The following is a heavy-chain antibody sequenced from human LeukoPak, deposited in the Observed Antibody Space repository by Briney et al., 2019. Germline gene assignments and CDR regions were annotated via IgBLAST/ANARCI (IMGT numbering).Heavy chain of an antibody. CDR1: GFTFSSYA. D-gene: IGHD7-27*01. V-gene: IGHV3-23*01. Sequence: GGSLRLSCAASGFTFSSYAMSWVRQAPGKGLEWVSAISGSGGSTYYADSVKGRFTTSRDNSKNTLYLQMNSLRAEDTAVYYCAKSPWGTSDGYFDLWGRGTLVTVSS. CDR2: ISGSGGST. CDR3: AKSPWGTSDGYFDL. J-gene: IGHJ2*01.